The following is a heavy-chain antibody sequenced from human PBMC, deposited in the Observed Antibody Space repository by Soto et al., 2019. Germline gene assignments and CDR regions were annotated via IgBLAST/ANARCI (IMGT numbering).Heavy chain of an antibody. Sequence: ASVKVSCKASGYTFTSYAMHWVRQAPGQRLEWMGWINAGNGNTKYSQKFQGRVTITRDTSASTAYMELSSLRSEDTAVYYCARDSYDSSGAGTEYFQHWGQGTLVTVSS. CDR3: ARDSYDSSGAGTEYFQH. V-gene: IGHV1-3*01. CDR1: GYTFTSYA. D-gene: IGHD3-22*01. J-gene: IGHJ1*01. CDR2: INAGNGNT.